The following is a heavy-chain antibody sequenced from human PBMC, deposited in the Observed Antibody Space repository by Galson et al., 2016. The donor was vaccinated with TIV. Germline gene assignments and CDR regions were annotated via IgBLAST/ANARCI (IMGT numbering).Heavy chain of an antibody. Sequence: SETLSLTCSVSGASVSSDAYHWSWIRQPPGKGLEWLGKADGGTINYNPSLKSRLTISTDTSKNVFSLRLTLVTAADTAVYFCVTYYVGRGGEGYWGQGMLVTVST. CDR3: VTYYVGRGGEGY. J-gene: IGHJ4*02. D-gene: IGHD3-16*01. CDR2: ADGGTI. V-gene: IGHV4-61*08. CDR1: GASVSSDAYH.